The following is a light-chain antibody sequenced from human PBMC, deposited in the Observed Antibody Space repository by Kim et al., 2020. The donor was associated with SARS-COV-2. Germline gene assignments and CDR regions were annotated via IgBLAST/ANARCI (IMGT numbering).Light chain of an antibody. Sequence: LSRGERATLACRASQSVSSYLAWYQQKPGQAPKLLIYDASNRATGIPVRFSGSGSGTDFTLTINSLEPEDFAVYFCQQRTNWPLTFGGGTKVDIK. CDR3: QQRTNWPLT. CDR2: DAS. J-gene: IGKJ4*01. CDR1: QSVSSY. V-gene: IGKV3-11*01.